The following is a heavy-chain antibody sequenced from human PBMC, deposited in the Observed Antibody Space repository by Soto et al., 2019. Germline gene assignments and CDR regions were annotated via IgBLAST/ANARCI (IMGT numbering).Heavy chain of an antibody. CDR1: GGSISSGGYS. V-gene: IGHV4-30-2*01. CDR2: IYHSGST. D-gene: IGHD5-18*01. J-gene: IGHJ4*02. CDR3: ARDHPHSYGIYYFDY. Sequence: PSETLSLTCAVSGGSISSGGYSWSWIRQPPGKGLEWIGYIYHSGSTYYNPSLKSRVTISVDTSKNQVSLKLTSVTAADTAVYYCARDHPHSYGIYYFDYWGQGTLVTVSS.